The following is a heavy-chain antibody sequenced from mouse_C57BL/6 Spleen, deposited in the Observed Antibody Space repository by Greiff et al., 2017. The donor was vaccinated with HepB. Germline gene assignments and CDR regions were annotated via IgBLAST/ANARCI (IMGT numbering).Heavy chain of an antibody. CDR2: INPNNGGT. D-gene: IGHD1-1*01. CDR3: AKSITTVVDLYFDV. CDR1: GYTFTDYY. J-gene: IGHJ1*03. Sequence: EVQLQQSGPELVKPGASVKISCKASGYTFTDYYMNWVKQSHGKSLEWIGDINPNNGGTSYNQKFKGKATLTVDKSSSTAYMELRSLTSEDSAVYYCAKSITTVVDLYFDVWGTGTTVTVSS. V-gene: IGHV1-26*01.